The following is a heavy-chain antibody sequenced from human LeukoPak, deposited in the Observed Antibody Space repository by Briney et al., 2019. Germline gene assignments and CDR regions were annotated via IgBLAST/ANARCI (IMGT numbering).Heavy chain of an antibody. CDR2: ILYDGSNK. V-gene: IGHV3-30*18. D-gene: IGHD2-15*01. CDR1: GFTFSSYG. Sequence: GGSLRLSCAASGFTFSSYGMHWVRHAPRKGLEWVAVILYDGSNKYYADSVKGRFTISRDNSKNTLYLQMNSLRAEDTAVYYCAKAGGYCSGGSCYQEDYYYYGMDVWGQGTTVTVSS. J-gene: IGHJ6*02. CDR3: AKAGGYCSGGSCYQEDYYYYGMDV.